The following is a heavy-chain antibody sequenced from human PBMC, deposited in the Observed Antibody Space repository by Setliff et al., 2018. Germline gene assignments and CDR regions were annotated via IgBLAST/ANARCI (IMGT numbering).Heavy chain of an antibody. V-gene: IGHV3-9*03. CDR3: AKGGPVPYYYGMDV. Sequence: GGSLRLSCAASGFTFDDYAMHWVRQAPGKGLEWVSGISWNSGSIGYADSMKGRFTISRDNAKNSLYLQMNSLRAEDMALYYCAKGGPVPYYYGMDVWGQGTTVTVSS. CDR1: GFTFDDYA. J-gene: IGHJ6*02. CDR2: ISWNSGSI. D-gene: IGHD2-2*01.